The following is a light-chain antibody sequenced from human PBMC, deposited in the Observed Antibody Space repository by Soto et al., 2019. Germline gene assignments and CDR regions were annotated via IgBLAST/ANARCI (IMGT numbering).Light chain of an antibody. J-gene: IGKJ1*01. CDR2: AAS. CDR3: QQSYSTPWT. CDR1: QSIFSN. V-gene: IGKV1-39*01. Sequence: DIQMTQSPSSLSASVGDRVTITCRASQSIFSNLNWYQQKPGKAPKLLIYAASSLQSGVPSRFSGSGSGTDFTLTISSLQPEDFATYYCQQSYSTPWTFGQGTKVEIK.